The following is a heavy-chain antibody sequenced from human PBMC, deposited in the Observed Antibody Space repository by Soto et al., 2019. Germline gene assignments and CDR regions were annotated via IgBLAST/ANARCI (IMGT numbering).Heavy chain of an antibody. CDR1: GYTFANYF. Sequence: ASVKVSCKASGYTFANYFMHWVRQAPGQGLEWVGIINPSGTATTYAQKFQGRVTVTRDTSTTTLYMELSSLRSGDTAVYYCVRDSGGHSHDYWGQGTLVTVSS. V-gene: IGHV1-46*01. CDR2: INPSGTAT. J-gene: IGHJ4*02. D-gene: IGHD2-15*01. CDR3: VRDSGGHSHDY.